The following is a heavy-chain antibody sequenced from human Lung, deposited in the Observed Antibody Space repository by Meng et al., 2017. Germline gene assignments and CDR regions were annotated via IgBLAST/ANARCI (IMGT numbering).Heavy chain of an antibody. CDR2: FNHSGST. J-gene: IGHJ4*02. CDR3: ARGPTTMAHDFDY. V-gene: IGHV4-34*01. Sequence: QVLLQQWGAGLLKPSETLSLTCVVSGGSFCDYYWSWIRQPPGKGLEWIGEFNHSGSTNYNPSLESRATISVDTSQNNLSLKLSSVTAADSAVYYCARGPTTMAHDFDYWGQGTLVTVSS. CDR1: GGSFCDYY. D-gene: IGHD4-11*01.